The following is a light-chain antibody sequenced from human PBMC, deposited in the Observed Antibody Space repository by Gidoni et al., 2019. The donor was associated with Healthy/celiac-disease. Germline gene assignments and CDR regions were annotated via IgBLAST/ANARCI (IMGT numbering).Light chain of an antibody. CDR3: QQYSSSPPVT. V-gene: IGKV3-20*01. CDR1: QSVSSSY. Sequence: EIVLTQSPGTLSLSPGERATLSRRASQSVSSSYLAWYQQKPGQAPRLLIYGASSRATGIPDRFSGSGSGTDFTLTISRLEPEDFAVYYCQQYSSSPPVTFGGGTKVEIK. J-gene: IGKJ4*01. CDR2: GAS.